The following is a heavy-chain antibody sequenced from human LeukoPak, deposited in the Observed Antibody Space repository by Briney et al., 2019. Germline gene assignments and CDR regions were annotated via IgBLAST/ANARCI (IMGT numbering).Heavy chain of an antibody. D-gene: IGHD5-12*01. Sequence: GGSLRLFCSASGFTLSSYAMHWVRQAPGKGLKYVSAISSNGGSTFYADSVRGRFTISRDNSKNTLYLQMSSLRPEDTAVYYCVMAISGYDPQRFDYWGQGTLVTVSS. CDR1: GFTLSSYA. CDR2: ISSNGGST. V-gene: IGHV3-64D*09. CDR3: VMAISGYDPQRFDY. J-gene: IGHJ4*02.